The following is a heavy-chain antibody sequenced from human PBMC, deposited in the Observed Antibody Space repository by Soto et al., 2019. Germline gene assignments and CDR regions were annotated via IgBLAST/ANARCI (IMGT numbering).Heavy chain of an antibody. CDR1: GGTFSSYA. J-gene: IGHJ5*02. Sequence: GASVKVSCKASGGTFSSYAISWVRQAPGQGLEWMGGIIPIFGTANYAQKFQGRVTITADKSTSTAYMELSSLRSEDTAVYYCARGLSARLRSIEARKNWFDPWGQGTLVTVSS. CDR2: IIPIFGTA. CDR3: ARGLSARLRSIEARKNWFDP. D-gene: IGHD6-6*01. V-gene: IGHV1-69*06.